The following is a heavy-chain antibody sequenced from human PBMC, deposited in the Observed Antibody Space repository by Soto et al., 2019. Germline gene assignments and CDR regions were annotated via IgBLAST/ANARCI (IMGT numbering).Heavy chain of an antibody. CDR3: ARGIKGGLDP. CDR1: GFTFSNYD. V-gene: IGHV3-30-3*01. CDR2: ISYDGTNK. J-gene: IGHJ5*02. Sequence: QVQLVESGGGVVQPGRSLRLSCAASGFTFSNYDMHWVRQAPGKGLEWVAVISYDGTNKYYAGSVKGRFTISRDNSENTLYSQMNSLRPEDTAVYYCARGIKGGLDPWGQGTLVTVSS.